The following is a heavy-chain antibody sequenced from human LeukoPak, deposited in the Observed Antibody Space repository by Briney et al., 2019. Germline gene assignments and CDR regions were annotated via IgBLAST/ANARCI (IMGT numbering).Heavy chain of an antibody. CDR2: IYYSGNT. CDR1: GGSISSYY. V-gene: IGHV4-59*01. Sequence: SETLSLTCTVSGGSISSYYWSWIRQPPGKGLEWIGHIYYSGNTNYNPSLKSRVTISIDTSKNQFSLRLSSVTAADTAVYYCARGAAGYSYDWGQGTLVTVSS. CDR3: ARGAAGYSYD. J-gene: IGHJ4*02. D-gene: IGHD5-18*01.